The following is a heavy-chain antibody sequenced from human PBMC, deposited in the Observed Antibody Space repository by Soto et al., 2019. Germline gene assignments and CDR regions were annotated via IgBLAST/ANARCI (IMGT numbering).Heavy chain of an antibody. V-gene: IGHV4-59*01. CDR1: GGSISSYY. CDR2: IYYSGST. J-gene: IGHJ6*03. Sequence: SETLSLTCTVSGGSISSYYWSWIRQPPGKGLEWIGYIYYSGSTNYNPSLKSRVTISVDTSKNQFSLKLSSVTAADTAVYYCAKDGRTYSDFWNLSYYYYYYMDVWGKGTTVTVSS. CDR3: AKDGRTYSDFWNLSYYYYYYMDV. D-gene: IGHD3-3*01.